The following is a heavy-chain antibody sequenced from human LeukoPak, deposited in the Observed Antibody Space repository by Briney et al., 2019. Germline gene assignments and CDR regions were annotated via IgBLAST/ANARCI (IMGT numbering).Heavy chain of an antibody. CDR3: TRELEYRGSPDDAFDI. D-gene: IGHD1-26*01. V-gene: IGHV3-74*01. CDR1: GFTFSSYA. J-gene: IGHJ3*02. CDR2: INRDGSGT. Sequence: GGSLRLSCAASGFTFSSYAMNWVRQAPGKGLEWVSRINRDGSGTSYADSVKGRFTISRDNAKNTLSLQMNSLRAEDTAVYYCTRELEYRGSPDDAFDIWGQGTMVTVSS.